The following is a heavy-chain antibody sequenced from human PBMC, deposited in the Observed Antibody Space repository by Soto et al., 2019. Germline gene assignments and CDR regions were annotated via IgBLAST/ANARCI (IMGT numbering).Heavy chain of an antibody. J-gene: IGHJ5*02. CDR2: IYATGTT. CDR3: VRDGTKTLRDWFDP. Sequence: SETLALTCTVSGASISGFYWSWIRKSAGKGLEWIGRIYATGTTDYNPSLKSRVMMSADTSKKQFSLKLRSVTAADTAVYYCVRDGTKTLRDWFDPWGQGISVTVSS. D-gene: IGHD1-1*01. CDR1: GASISGFY. V-gene: IGHV4-4*07.